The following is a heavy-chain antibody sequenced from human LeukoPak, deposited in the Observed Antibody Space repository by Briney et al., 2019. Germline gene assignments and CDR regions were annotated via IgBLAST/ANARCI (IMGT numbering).Heavy chain of an antibody. Sequence: SVKVSCKASGDTFSNYAVNWVRQAPGQGLEWMGGITPIFSTPSYAQKFQGRVTITADESTNTAYMELSGLRSEDTAVYYCARWAGYCRITNCYTAFDYWGQGTLVTVSS. V-gene: IGHV1-69*01. CDR1: GDTFSNYA. CDR3: ARWAGYCRITNCYTAFDY. D-gene: IGHD2-2*02. CDR2: ITPIFSTP. J-gene: IGHJ4*02.